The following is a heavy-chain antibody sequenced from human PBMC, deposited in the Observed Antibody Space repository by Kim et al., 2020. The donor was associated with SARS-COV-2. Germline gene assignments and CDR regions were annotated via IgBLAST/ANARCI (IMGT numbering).Heavy chain of an antibody. J-gene: IGHJ3*01. CDR3: ARDQSLVGGTADAFEV. Sequence: SLKSQVTISVDTSKNQFSLKLRSVNAADTAVYYCARDQSLVGGTADAFEVWGQGTMVTVSP. D-gene: IGHD1-26*01. V-gene: IGHV4-30-2*05.